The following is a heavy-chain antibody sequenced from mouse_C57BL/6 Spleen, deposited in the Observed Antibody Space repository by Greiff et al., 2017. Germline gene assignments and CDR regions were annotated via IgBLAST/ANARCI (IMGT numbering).Heavy chain of an antibody. CDR2: IFPGSGST. J-gene: IGHJ4*01. Sequence: ESGPELVKPGASVKISCKASGYTFTDYYINWVKQRPGQGLEWIGWIFPGSGSTYYTEKVKGKATLTVDKSSSTAYMLLSSLTSEDSAVYFCASGEDLYYAMDYWGQGTSVTVSS. CDR3: ASGEDLYYAMDY. V-gene: IGHV1-75*01. CDR1: GYTFTDYY.